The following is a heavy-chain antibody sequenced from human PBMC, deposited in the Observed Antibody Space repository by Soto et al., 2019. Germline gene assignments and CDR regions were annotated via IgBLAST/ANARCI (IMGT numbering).Heavy chain of an antibody. Sequence: GSVKVSCKASGYTFTSYDINWVRQATGQGLEWMGWMNPNSGNTGYAQKFQGRVTMTRNTSISTAYMELSSLRSEDTAVYYCARGREMATIVYYYYYGMDVWGQGTTVTVSS. CDR2: MNPNSGNT. J-gene: IGHJ6*02. CDR1: GYTFTSYD. D-gene: IGHD5-12*01. V-gene: IGHV1-8*01. CDR3: ARGREMATIVYYYYYGMDV.